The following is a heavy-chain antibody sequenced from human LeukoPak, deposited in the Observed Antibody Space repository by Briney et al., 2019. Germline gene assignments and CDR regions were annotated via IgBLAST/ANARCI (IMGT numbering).Heavy chain of an antibody. Sequence: ASVKVSCKASGYTFTSYYIDWVRQAPGQGLEWMGIINPSGGSTSYAQKFQGRVTMTRDMSTNTVYMELSSLRSEDTAVYYCARESSAVAAGHYWGQGTLVTVSS. CDR2: INPSGGST. D-gene: IGHD6-19*01. CDR1: GYTFTSYY. CDR3: ARESSAVAAGHY. V-gene: IGHV1-46*01. J-gene: IGHJ4*02.